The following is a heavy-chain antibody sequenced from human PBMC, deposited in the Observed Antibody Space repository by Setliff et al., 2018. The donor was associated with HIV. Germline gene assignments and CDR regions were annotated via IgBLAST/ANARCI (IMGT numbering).Heavy chain of an antibody. V-gene: IGHV3-30*18. CDR1: GFTFSNFA. CDR2: ITYDGSRT. CDR3: SKQGRGFFAAGSVDC. D-gene: IGHD6-13*01. Sequence: GGSLRLSCVASGFTFSNFAMHWVRQAPGKGLEWVSVITYDGSRTYYVDSVKGRFTISRDNSKNTLYLQLNSLRPEDTALYYCSKQGRGFFAAGSVDCWGRGTLVTVSS. J-gene: IGHJ4*02.